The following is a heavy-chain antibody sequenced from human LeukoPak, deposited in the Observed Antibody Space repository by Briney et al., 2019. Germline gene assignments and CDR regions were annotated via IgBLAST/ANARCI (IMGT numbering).Heavy chain of an antibody. J-gene: IGHJ4*02. V-gene: IGHV3-23*01. CDR1: GFIFNNYA. D-gene: IGHD6-19*01. CDR2: IFAVGGST. CDR3: AKAGFGSGALVDS. Sequence: GRSLRLSCAASGFIFNNYALHWVRQAPGKGLEWVSLIFAVGGSTYYADSVKGRFTISRDNSKNTLYLQMNSLRAEDTAVYYCAKAGFGSGALVDSWGQGTLVTVSS.